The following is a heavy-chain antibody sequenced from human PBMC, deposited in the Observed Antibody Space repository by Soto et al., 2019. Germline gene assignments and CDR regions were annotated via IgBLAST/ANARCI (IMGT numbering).Heavy chain of an antibody. J-gene: IGHJ4*02. Sequence: QVQLVQSGGGVVQPGKSLRLSCGASGFNFSLYGMPWVRQAPGKGLEWVSFIWYDGSATYYGDSVKGRFTISKDDSTNTLYLQMNSLRAEDTAVYYCARDIAVRRIDEWGQGTLVTVAS. CDR2: IWYDGSAT. CDR1: GFNFSLYG. D-gene: IGHD6-6*01. V-gene: IGHV3-33*01. CDR3: ARDIAVRRIDE.